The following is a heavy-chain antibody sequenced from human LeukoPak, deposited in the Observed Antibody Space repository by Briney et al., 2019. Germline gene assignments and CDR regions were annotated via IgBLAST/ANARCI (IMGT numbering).Heavy chain of an antibody. CDR3: ARDLSGSYYEDAFDI. CDR2: ISGSGGST. J-gene: IGHJ3*02. V-gene: IGHV3-23*01. Sequence: GGSLRLSCAASGFTFSGYAMSWVRQAPGKGLEWVSAISGSGGSTYYADSVKGRFTISRDNSKNTLYLQMNSLRAEDTAVYYCARDLSGSYYEDAFDIWGQGTMVTVSS. D-gene: IGHD1-26*01. CDR1: GFTFSGYA.